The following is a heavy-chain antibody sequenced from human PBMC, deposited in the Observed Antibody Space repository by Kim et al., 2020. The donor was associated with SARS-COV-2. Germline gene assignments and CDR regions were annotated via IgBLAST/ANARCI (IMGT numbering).Heavy chain of an antibody. Sequence: GGSLRLSCAASGFTVSSNYMSWVRQAPGKGLEWVPIIYSGGGTYYADSVKGRFTISRHNSKNTLYLQMNSLRPEDTAVYYCASGVSSGWYGVDHWGQGTLVTVSS. D-gene: IGHD6-19*01. V-gene: IGHV3-53*04. CDR1: GFTVSSNY. CDR3: ASGVSSGWYGVDH. CDR2: IYSGGGT. J-gene: IGHJ4*02.